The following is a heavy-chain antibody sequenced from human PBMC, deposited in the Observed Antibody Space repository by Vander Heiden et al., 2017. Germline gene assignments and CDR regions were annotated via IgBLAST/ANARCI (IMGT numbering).Heavy chain of an antibody. V-gene: IGHV4-39*01. CDR1: GGSISSSSYY. D-gene: IGHD3-10*01. J-gene: IGHJ6*02. Sequence: QLQLQESGPGLVKPSETLSLTCTVSGGSISSSSYYWGWIRQPPGKGLEWIGSIYYSGSTYYNPSLKSRVTISVDTSKNQFSLKLSSVTAADTAVYYCARLWLGRGYYYGMDVWGQGTTVTVSS. CDR3: ARLWLGRGYYYGMDV. CDR2: IYYSGST.